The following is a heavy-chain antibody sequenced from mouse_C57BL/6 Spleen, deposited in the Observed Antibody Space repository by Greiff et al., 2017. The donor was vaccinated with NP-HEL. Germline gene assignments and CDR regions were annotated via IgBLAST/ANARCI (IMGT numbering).Heavy chain of an antibody. CDR3: ARDLYDPAWFAY. V-gene: IGHV5-4*01. D-gene: IGHD2-3*01. Sequence: EVKLMESGGGLVKPGGSLKLSCAASGFTFSSYAMSWVRQTPEKRLEWVATISDGGSYTYYPDNVKGRFTISRDNAKNNLYLQMSHLKSEDTAMYYCARDLYDPAWFAYWGQGTLVTVSA. CDR1: GFTFSSYA. J-gene: IGHJ3*01. CDR2: ISDGGSYT.